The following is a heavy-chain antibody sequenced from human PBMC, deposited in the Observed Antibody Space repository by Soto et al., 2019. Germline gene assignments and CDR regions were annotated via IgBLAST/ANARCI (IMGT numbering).Heavy chain of an antibody. CDR1: GASISSYF. CDR2: IYTSGST. CDR3: AAFCSSPSCYGTDV. J-gene: IGHJ6*02. D-gene: IGHD2-2*01. V-gene: IGHV4-4*07. Sequence: ETLSLTCTVSGASISSYFWSWIRQPAGKGLEWIGRIYTSGSTDYNPSLESRVTMSVDTSKKQVSLKLTSVTAADTAVYYCAAFCSSPSCYGTDVWGQGTSVTVS.